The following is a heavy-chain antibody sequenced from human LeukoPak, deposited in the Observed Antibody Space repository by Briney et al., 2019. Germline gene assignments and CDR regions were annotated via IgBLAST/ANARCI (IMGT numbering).Heavy chain of an antibody. J-gene: IGHJ4*02. V-gene: IGHV1-18*01. CDR3: ARDPPYCGGDCYSGEFDY. CDR1: GYTFTSYG. CDR2: ISAYNGNT. Sequence: ASVKVSCKASGYTFTSYGISWVRQAPGQGLEWMGWISAYNGNTDYAQKLQGRVTMTTDTFTSTAYMELRSLRSDDTAVYYCARDPPYCGGDCYSGEFDYWGQGTLVTVSS. D-gene: IGHD2-21*02.